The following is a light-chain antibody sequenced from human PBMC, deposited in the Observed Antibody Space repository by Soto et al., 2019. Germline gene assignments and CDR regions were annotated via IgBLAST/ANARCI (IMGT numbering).Light chain of an antibody. CDR3: QQYHSLPIT. CDR1: RYIGNY. Sequence: DIQMTQSPSSLSVSVGDRVTITCQASRYIGNYLNWYQQKPGKAPKLLINDASSLEMGVPSRFSGSGSGTDFSVTISSLQPEDIATYYCQQYHSLPITLGQRTRLDI. CDR2: DAS. V-gene: IGKV1-33*01. J-gene: IGKJ5*01.